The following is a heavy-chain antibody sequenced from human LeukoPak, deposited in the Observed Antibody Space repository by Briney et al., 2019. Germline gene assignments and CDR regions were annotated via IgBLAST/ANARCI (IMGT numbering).Heavy chain of an antibody. J-gene: IGHJ6*04. D-gene: IGHD3-10*02. CDR3: AELGITMIGGV. Sequence: PGGSLRLSCAASGFTFSAYNMNWVRRTPGKGLEWVSSITTSSTYMFYADSVKGRFTISKDNAKNSLYLQMNSLRAEDTAVYYCAELGITMIGGVWGKGTTVTISS. CDR1: GFTFSAYN. CDR2: ITTSSTYM. V-gene: IGHV3-21*01.